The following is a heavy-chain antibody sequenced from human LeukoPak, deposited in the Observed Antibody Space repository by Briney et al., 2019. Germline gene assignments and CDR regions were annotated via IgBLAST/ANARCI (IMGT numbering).Heavy chain of an antibody. J-gene: IGHJ4*02. CDR1: GFTFSSYG. Sequence: PGRSLRLSCAASGFTFSSYGMHWVRQAPGKGLEWVAFIRYDGSNKYYADSVRGRFTISRDNAKNSLYLQMNSLRAEDTAVYYCAREVRYFALGDYWGQGTLVTVSS. V-gene: IGHV3-33*08. CDR3: AREVRYFALGDY. CDR2: IRYDGSNK. D-gene: IGHD3-9*01.